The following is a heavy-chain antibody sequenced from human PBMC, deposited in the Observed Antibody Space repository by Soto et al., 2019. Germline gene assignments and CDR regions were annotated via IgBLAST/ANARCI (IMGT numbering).Heavy chain of an antibody. CDR3: AKDEHSTTYYDILTGYYNGREIDY. CDR1: GFTFSSYG. V-gene: IGHV3-30*18. Sequence: QVQLVESGGGVVQPGRSLRLSCAASGFTFSSYGMHWVRQAPGKGLEWVAVISYDGSNKYYADSVKGRFTISRDNSKNWLKLQMNSLRAEETAVYYCAKDEHSTTYYDILTGYYNGREIDYWGQGTLVTVSS. J-gene: IGHJ4*02. CDR2: ISYDGSNK. D-gene: IGHD3-9*01.